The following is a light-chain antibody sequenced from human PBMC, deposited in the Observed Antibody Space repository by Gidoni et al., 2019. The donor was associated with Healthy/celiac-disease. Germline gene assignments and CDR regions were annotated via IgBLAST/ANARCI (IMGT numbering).Light chain of an antibody. CDR2: STN. CDR3: ALYMGSGVAV. Sequence: QTVVTQEPSLSVPPGGTVTLTCGLNSGSVSTNYYPSWYQQTPGQAPRTLIYSTNTRSSGVPDRFSASILGNKAALTITGAQADDESDYYCALYMGSGVAVFGGGTKVTVL. CDR1: SGSVSTNYY. J-gene: IGLJ2*01. V-gene: IGLV8-61*01.